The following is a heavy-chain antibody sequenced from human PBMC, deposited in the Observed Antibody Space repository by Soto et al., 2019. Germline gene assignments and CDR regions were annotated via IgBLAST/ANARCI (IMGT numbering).Heavy chain of an antibody. V-gene: IGHV3-48*04. CDR2: ISSSGTGI. Sequence: GGSLRLSCAASGFTFSSHGISWVRQAPGKGLEWVSYISSSGTGIYYPDSVKGRFTISRDNAKNSLYLQMSSLRAEDTAVYYCASAYSDAFEIWGEGTMV. J-gene: IGHJ3*02. CDR1: GFTFSSHG. D-gene: IGHD2-15*01. CDR3: ASAYSDAFEI.